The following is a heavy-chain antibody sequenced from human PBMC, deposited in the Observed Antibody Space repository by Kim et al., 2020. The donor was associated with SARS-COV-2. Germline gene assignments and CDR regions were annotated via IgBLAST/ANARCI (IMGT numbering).Heavy chain of an antibody. CDR1: GFTFSNAW. Sequence: GGSLRLSCAASGFTFSNAWMSWVRQAPGKGLEWVGRIKSKTDGGTTDYAAPVKGRFTISRDDSKNTLYLQMNSLKTEDTAVYYCTTDSPPTYYYDSSGYNQLFWGQGTLVTVSS. CDR3: TTDSPPTYYYDSSGYNQLF. CDR2: IKSKTDGGTT. J-gene: IGHJ4*02. V-gene: IGHV3-15*01. D-gene: IGHD3-22*01.